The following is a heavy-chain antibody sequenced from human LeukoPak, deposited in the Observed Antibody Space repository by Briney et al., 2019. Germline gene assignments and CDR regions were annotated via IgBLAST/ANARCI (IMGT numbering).Heavy chain of an antibody. CDR2: IYYSGST. D-gene: IGHD6-19*01. J-gene: IGHJ4*02. Sequence: PSETLSLTCTVSGGSISSYYWSWIRQPPGKGLEWIGYIYYSGSTNYNPSLKSRVTISVDTSKNQFSLKVTSVTAADTAVYYCARARIGAVTGYGSDWAGSGSFDYWGQGTLVTVSS. CDR1: GGSISSYY. V-gene: IGHV4-59*12. CDR3: ARARIGAVTGYGSDWAGSGSFDY.